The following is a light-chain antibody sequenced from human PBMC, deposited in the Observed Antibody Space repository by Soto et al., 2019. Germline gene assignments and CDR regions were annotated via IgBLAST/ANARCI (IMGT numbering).Light chain of an antibody. CDR2: AAS. J-gene: IGKJ4*01. CDR1: QGISSF. CDR3: QQLDSYPVT. V-gene: IGKV1-9*01. Sequence: DIQLTQSPSFLSASVGDRVTITCRASQGISSFLAWYQQKPGEAPKVLMYAASTLQSGVPSRFSGSGSGTEFTLTISSLQPEDFANYYCQQLDSYPVTFGGGTKVEVK.